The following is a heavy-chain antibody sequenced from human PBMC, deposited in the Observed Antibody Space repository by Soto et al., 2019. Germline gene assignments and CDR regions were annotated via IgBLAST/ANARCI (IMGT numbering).Heavy chain of an antibody. CDR2: ISGSGGST. D-gene: IGHD6-19*01. CDR1: GFTFSSYA. CDR3: AKDHLVGYSSGWQDHYYGMDV. V-gene: IGHV3-23*01. J-gene: IGHJ6*02. Sequence: PGGSLRLSCAASGFTFSSYAMSWVRQAPGKGLEWVSAISGSGGSTYYADSVKGRFTISRDNSKNTLYLQMNSLRAEDTAVYYCAKDHLVGYSSGWQDHYYGMDVWGQGTTVTVSS.